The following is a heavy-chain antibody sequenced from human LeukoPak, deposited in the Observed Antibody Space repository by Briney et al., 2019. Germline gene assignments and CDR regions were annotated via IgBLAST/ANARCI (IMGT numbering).Heavy chain of an antibody. V-gene: IGHV4-39*07. D-gene: IGHD3-22*01. CDR2: IYYSGST. J-gene: IGHJ5*02. CDR3: ARDPAYYDSSGYNWFDP. Sequence: SETLSLTCTVSGGSISSSSYYWGWIRQPPGKGLEWIGSIYYSGSTYYNPSLKSRVTISVDTSKNQFSLKLSSVTAADTVVYYCARDPAYYDSSGYNWFDPWGQGTLVTVSS. CDR1: GGSISSSSYY.